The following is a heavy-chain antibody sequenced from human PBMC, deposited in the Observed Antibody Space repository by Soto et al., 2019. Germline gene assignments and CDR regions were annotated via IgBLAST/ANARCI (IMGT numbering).Heavy chain of an antibody. Sequence: PGESLKISCHVSGYRFTSYWLTWVRQVPGKGLECLGRIEPRDSYTNYSPSLQGHVTISVDKSINTAYLQWNSLKASDTAIYYCARVGATTLPYFDSWGQGTLVTVSS. D-gene: IGHD1-26*01. CDR1: GYRFTSYW. CDR2: IEPRDSYT. J-gene: IGHJ4*02. CDR3: ARVGATTLPYFDS. V-gene: IGHV5-10-1*01.